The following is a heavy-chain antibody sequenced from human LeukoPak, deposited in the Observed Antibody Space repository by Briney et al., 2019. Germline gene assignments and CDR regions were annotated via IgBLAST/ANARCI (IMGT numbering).Heavy chain of an antibody. CDR2: INSDGGGA. V-gene: IGHV3-74*01. CDR1: GITFGNNW. Sequence: GGSLRLSFAASGITFGNNWMHWVRPAPGKGLVWISRINSDGGGAIYADSVKGRFTVSRDNAKNTLYLQMNSLRAEDTAVYYCARDVPHNWFDTWGQGTLVTVSS. CDR3: ARDVPHNWFDT. J-gene: IGHJ5*02.